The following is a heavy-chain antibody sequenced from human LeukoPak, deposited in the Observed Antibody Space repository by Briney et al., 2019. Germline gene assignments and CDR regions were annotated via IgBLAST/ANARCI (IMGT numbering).Heavy chain of an antibody. CDR3: ATVAPEDYYFDY. CDR1: GYTLTELS. Sequence: ASGKVSCKVSGYTLTELSMHWVRQAPGKGLEWMGGFDPEDGETIYAQKFQGRVAMTEDTSTDTAYMELSSLRSEDTAVYYCATVAPEDYYFDYWGQGTLVTVSS. D-gene: IGHD3/OR15-3a*01. V-gene: IGHV1-24*01. J-gene: IGHJ4*02. CDR2: FDPEDGET.